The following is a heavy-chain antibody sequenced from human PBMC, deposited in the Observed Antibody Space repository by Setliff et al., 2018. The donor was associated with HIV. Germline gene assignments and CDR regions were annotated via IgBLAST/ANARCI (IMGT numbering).Heavy chain of an antibody. CDR2: INYSGTT. D-gene: IGHD3-16*01. CDR1: GDSISSTTFY. J-gene: IGHJ4*02. Sequence: SETLSLTCTVSGDSISSTTFYWVWIRQPPGKGLEWIGIINYSGTTYYNPSLKSRVTISVATSKNQFSLRLSSVTAADTAVYYCARGSKGGFFDYWGQGTLVTVSS. CDR3: ARGSKGGFFDY. V-gene: IGHV4-39*01.